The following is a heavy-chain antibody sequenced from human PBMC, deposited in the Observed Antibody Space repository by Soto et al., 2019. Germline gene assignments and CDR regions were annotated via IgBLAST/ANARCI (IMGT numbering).Heavy chain of an antibody. CDR1: GYGFTTYG. D-gene: IGHD1-1*01. J-gene: IGHJ4*02. CDR3: ARGRYGDY. CDR2: ISAHNGNT. V-gene: IGHV1-18*01. Sequence: QIHLVQSGAEVKKPGASVKVSCKGSGYGFTTYGITWVRQAPGQGLEWMAWISAHNGNTNYAQKLQGRVTVTRDTYTSTAYMELRSLRSDDTAVYYWARGRYGDYWGQGALVTVSS.